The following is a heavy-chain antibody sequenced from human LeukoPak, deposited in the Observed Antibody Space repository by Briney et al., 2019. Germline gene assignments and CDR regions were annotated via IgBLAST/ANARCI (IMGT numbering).Heavy chain of an antibody. Sequence: SETLSLTCAVYGGSFGTYYWSWIRQPPGKGLEWIGEINHRGSTNYNPSLKNRVTISVDTSKNQFSLKVSSVTAADTAVYYCARLVVLIPYGMDVWGQGTTVTVSS. CDR2: INHRGST. CDR3: ARLVVLIPYGMDV. J-gene: IGHJ6*02. D-gene: IGHD3-22*01. CDR1: GGSFGTYY. V-gene: IGHV4-34*01.